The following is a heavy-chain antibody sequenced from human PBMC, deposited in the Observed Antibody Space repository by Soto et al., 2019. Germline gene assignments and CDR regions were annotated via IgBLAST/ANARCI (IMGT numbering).Heavy chain of an antibody. Sequence: PSETLSLTCTVSYGSISNYYWSWIRQPPGKGLEWIGYIHYTGSTNCDPSLKSRVTLSVDTSKKEQFSLQLRSVTASDTAVYYCARWRPAEKYFVHWGRGILVTVSS. J-gene: IGHJ4*02. CDR1: YGSISNYY. V-gene: IGHV4-59*08. CDR2: IHYTGST. D-gene: IGHD3-3*01. CDR3: ARWRPAEKYFVH.